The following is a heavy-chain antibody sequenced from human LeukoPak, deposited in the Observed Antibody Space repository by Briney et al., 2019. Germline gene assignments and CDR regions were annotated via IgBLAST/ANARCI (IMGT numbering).Heavy chain of an antibody. Sequence: ASVKVSCKASGYTFTGFGIIWVRQAPGQGLEWMGWISVYNGNTNYAQKLQGRVTMTTDTSASTAYMGLTSLRSDDTAVYYCARVNFGDSSGYSYCYYMDVWGKGTTVTVSS. D-gene: IGHD3-22*01. J-gene: IGHJ6*03. CDR2: ISVYNGNT. CDR1: GYTFTGFG. V-gene: IGHV1-18*01. CDR3: ARVNFGDSSGYSYCYYMDV.